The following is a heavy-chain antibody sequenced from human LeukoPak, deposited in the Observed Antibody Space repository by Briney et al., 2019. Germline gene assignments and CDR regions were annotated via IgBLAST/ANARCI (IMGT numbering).Heavy chain of an antibody. J-gene: IGHJ4*02. CDR2: INHSGST. CDR3: ARGGMGIVDY. Sequence: PSETLSLTCAVYGGSLSGYNGSGIGQPPGKGLEWIGEINHSGSTNYNPSLKSRVTISVDTSKNQFSLKLSSVTAADTAVYYCARGGMGIVDYWGQGTLVTVSS. D-gene: IGHD7-27*01. CDR1: GGSLSGYN. V-gene: IGHV4-34*01.